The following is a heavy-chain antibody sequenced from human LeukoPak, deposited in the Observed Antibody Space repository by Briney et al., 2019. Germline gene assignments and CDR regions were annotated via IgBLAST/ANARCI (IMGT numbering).Heavy chain of an antibody. Sequence: SETLSLTCTVSGGSISSGDYYWSWLRQPPGKGREWVGYIYYSGSTYYNPSLKSRVTISVDTSKNQFSLKLSSVTAADTAVYYCASWPPAAGVQYFQHWGQGTLVTVSS. D-gene: IGHD6-13*01. CDR1: GGSISSGDYY. J-gene: IGHJ1*01. CDR2: IYYSGST. V-gene: IGHV4-30-4*08. CDR3: ASWPPAAGVQYFQH.